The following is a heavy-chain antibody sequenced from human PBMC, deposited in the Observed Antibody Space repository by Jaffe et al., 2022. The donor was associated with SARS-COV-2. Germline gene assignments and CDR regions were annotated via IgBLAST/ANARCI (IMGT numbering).Heavy chain of an antibody. D-gene: IGHD3-10*01. CDR2: IYTSGST. CDR1: GGSISSGSYY. V-gene: IGHV4-61*02. Sequence: QVQLQESGPGLVKPSQTLSLTCTVSGGSISSGSYYWSWIRQPAGKGLEWIGRIYTSGSTNYNPSLKSRVTISVDTSKNQFSLKLSSVTAADTAVYYCARERPYGSGSYRRNYYYGMDVWGQGTTVTVSS. CDR3: ARERPYGSGSYRRNYYYGMDV. J-gene: IGHJ6*02.